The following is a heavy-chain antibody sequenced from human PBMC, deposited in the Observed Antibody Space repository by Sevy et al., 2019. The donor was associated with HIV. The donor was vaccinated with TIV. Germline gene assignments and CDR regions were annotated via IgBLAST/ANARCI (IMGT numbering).Heavy chain of an antibody. V-gene: IGHV4-34*01. CDR1: GGSFSGYY. Sequence: SETLSLACAVYGGSFSGYYWSWIRQPPGKGLEWIGEINHSGSTNYNPSLKSRVTISVDTSKNQFSLKLSSVTAADTAVYYCARGVESPMVRVAIPYGMDVWGQGTTVTVSS. CDR2: INHSGST. D-gene: IGHD3-10*01. J-gene: IGHJ6*02. CDR3: ARGVESPMVRVAIPYGMDV.